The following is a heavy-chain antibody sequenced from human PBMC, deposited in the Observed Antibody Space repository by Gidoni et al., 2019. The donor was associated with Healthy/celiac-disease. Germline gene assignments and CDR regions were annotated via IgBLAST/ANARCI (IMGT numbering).Heavy chain of an antibody. CDR1: GGSISSSSYY. D-gene: IGHD2-8*01. CDR3: ATGKYEDWFDP. Sequence: QLQLQESGPGLVKPSETLSLTCTVSGGSISSSSYYWGWIRQPPGKGLEWIGSIYYSGSTYYNPSLKSRVTISVDTSKNQFSLKLSSVTAADTAVYYCATGKYEDWFDPWGQGTLVTVSS. J-gene: IGHJ5*02. V-gene: IGHV4-39*01. CDR2: IYYSGST.